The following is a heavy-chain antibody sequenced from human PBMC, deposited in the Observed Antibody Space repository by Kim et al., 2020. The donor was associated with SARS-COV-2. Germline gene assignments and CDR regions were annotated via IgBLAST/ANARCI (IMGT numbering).Heavy chain of an antibody. CDR2: ISGSGGCI. CDR1: GFTFGNYA. Sequence: GGSLRLSCAASGFTFGNYAMNWVRQAPGKGLEWVSPISGSGGCIYYADSVKGRFTISRDNSKNSLYLQMNSLRTEDTALYYCAKDGIDGYNFVDYWGQGTLVTVSS. D-gene: IGHD5-12*01. V-gene: IGHV3-43*02. J-gene: IGHJ4*02. CDR3: AKDGIDGYNFVDY.